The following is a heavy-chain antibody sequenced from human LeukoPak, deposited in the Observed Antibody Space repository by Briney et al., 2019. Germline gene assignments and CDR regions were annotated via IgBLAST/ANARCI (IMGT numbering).Heavy chain of an antibody. J-gene: IGHJ4*02. CDR3: ARVRYRLAETYIDY. D-gene: IGHD3-16*01. V-gene: IGHV1-2*02. CDR1: GYIFTGYH. CDR2: INPNSGDT. Sequence: ASVKVSCKASGYIFTGYHMHWVRQAPGQGLEWMGWINPNSGDTNYAQKFQGRVTMTRDTSIGTAYMELSRLRSDDTAVYYCARVRYRLAETYIDYWGQGTLVTVSS.